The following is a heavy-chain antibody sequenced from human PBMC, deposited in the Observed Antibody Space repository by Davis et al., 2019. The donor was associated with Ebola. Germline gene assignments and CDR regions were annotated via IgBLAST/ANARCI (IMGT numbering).Heavy chain of an antibody. V-gene: IGHV4-59*11. CDR3: ARGISGGTVTLGD. J-gene: IGHJ1*01. CDR1: GGPISSHY. D-gene: IGHD3-16*01. Sequence: PSDTLSLTFTVFGGPISSHYCIWLRQPPGKGLEWCAYIYYCGITNYNPSLNSRVTISVDTSKNQFSLKLNSVTTADTAVYHCARGISGGTVTLGDWGQGTLVTVSS. CDR2: IYYCGIT.